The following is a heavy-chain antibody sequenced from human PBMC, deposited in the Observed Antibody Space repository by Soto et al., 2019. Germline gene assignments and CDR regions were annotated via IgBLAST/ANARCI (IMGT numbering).Heavy chain of an antibody. V-gene: IGHV1-18*01. Sequence: ASVKVSCKASGYTFTSYGISWVRQAPGQGLEWMGWISAYNGNTNYAQKLQGRVTMTTDTSTSTAYMGLRSLRSDDTAVYYCARDRGTYYYDSSGYCPFDYWGQGTLVTVSS. J-gene: IGHJ4*02. CDR3: ARDRGTYYYDSSGYCPFDY. CDR2: ISAYNGNT. CDR1: GYTFTSYG. D-gene: IGHD3-22*01.